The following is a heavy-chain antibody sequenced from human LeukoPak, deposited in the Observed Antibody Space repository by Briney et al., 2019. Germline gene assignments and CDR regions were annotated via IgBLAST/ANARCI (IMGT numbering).Heavy chain of an antibody. D-gene: IGHD3-16*01. Sequence: PSETLSLTCTVSGGSISSYCWSWIWQPPGPGLEWIGYMCFSGSTSYNPSLKRRGTISVYTSKNQFSLTLSFVTAAATAVYVCARGPLRCYCDYWGQGNLVTVSS. J-gene: IGHJ4*03. CDR1: GGSISSYC. V-gene: IGHV4-59*13. CDR3: ARGPLRCYCDY. CDR2: MCFSGST.